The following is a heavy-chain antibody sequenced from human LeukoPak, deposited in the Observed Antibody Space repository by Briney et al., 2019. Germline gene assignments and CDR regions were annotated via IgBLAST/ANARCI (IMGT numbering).Heavy chain of an antibody. CDR1: RFTFSNYW. V-gene: IGHV3-74*01. Sequence: GGSLRLSCAASRFTFSNYWMHWVRQAPGKGLVWVSRINPDGSSTTYADSVKGRFTISRDNSKNTVYLQMNSVRAEDTAVYYCARDYESSGSNGAFDIWGQGTMVTVSS. CDR2: INPDGSST. J-gene: IGHJ3*02. CDR3: ARDYESSGSNGAFDI. D-gene: IGHD6-19*01.